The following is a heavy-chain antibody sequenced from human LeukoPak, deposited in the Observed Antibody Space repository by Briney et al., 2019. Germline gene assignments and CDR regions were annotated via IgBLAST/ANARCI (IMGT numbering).Heavy chain of an antibody. D-gene: IGHD3-22*01. Sequence: ASVKVSCKASGYTFTSYGISWVRQAPGQGLEWMGWINPNSGGTNYAQKFQGRVTMTTDTSMSTAYMELSRLTSDDTAVYYCARDQNDSSGYSGGLDYWGQGTLVTVSS. CDR2: INPNSGGT. V-gene: IGHV1-2*02. CDR1: GYTFTSYG. J-gene: IGHJ4*02. CDR3: ARDQNDSSGYSGGLDY.